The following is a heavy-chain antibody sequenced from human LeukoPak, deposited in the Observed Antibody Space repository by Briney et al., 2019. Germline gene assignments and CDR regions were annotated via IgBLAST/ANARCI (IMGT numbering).Heavy chain of an antibody. D-gene: IGHD3-10*01. J-gene: IGHJ6*03. CDR3: ARSHYHGSGSCCYYYYMDV. CDR1: GGSISSSSYY. CDR2: IYYSGST. V-gene: IGHV4-39*01. Sequence: SETLSLTCTVSGGSISSSSYYWGWIRQPPGKGLEWIGSIYYSGSTYYNPSLKSRVTISVDTSKNQFSLKLSSVTAADTAVYYCARSHYHGSGSCCYYYYMDVWGKGTTVTISS.